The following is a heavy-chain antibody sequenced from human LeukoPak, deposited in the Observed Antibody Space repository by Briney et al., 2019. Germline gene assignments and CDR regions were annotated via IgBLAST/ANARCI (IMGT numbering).Heavy chain of an antibody. CDR3: AKARSSWGGYFDS. D-gene: IGHD6-13*01. V-gene: IGHV3-23*01. J-gene: IGHJ4*02. CDR2: ISTAGGST. CDR1: GFTLSNFA. Sequence: GGSLRLSCAASGFTLSNFAMSWVRQAPGKGLEWVSTISTAGGSTFYAGSVKGRFTISRDNSKSALYLQLNSLRGDDTAIYYCAKARSSWGGYFDSWGQGTLVTVSS.